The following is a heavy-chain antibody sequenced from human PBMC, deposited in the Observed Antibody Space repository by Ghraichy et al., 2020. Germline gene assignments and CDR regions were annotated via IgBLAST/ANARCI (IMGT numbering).Heavy chain of an antibody. CDR1: GGSITNYC. CDR3: ARGLDSRVDWNFFDH. D-gene: IGHD1-7*01. J-gene: IGHJ5*02. V-gene: IGHV4-4*07. CDR2: IHSSGST. Sequence: SETLSLTCTVSGGSITNYCWTWIRQSAGKGLEWIGRIHSSGSTRYNPSLESRVTMSVDTSKNQFSLKLTSVTAADTAIYYCARGLDSRVDWNFFDHWGQGTLVTVSP.